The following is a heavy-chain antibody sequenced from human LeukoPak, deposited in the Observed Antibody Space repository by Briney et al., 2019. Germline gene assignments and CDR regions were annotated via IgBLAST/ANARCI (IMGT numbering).Heavy chain of an antibody. CDR3: VAEVEAADSPLGHLNFDS. CDR1: GASITNEDFF. J-gene: IGHJ4*02. CDR2: ISSSGTT. D-gene: IGHD7-27*01. Sequence: SETLSLTCAVTGASITNEDFFWGWIRQPPGKGLEWVGTISSSGTTYYSPSLRSRLTISVDTSTNHFSLKVTSVTAADTAVYYCVAEVEAADSPLGHLNFDSWGQGILASVSS. V-gene: IGHV4-39*02.